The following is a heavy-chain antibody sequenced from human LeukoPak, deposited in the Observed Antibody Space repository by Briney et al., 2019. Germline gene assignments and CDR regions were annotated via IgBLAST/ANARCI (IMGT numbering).Heavy chain of an antibody. CDR1: GFTVSSNY. CDR3: ASPGTYYYDSSGYLRRGDDAFDI. CDR2: IYSGGST. V-gene: IGHV3-66*02. J-gene: IGHJ3*02. Sequence: PGGSLGLSCAASGFTVSSNYMSWVRQAPGKGLEWVSVIYSGGSTYYADSVKGRFTISRDNSKNTLYLQMNSLRAEDTAVYYCASPGTYYYDSSGYLRRGDDAFDIWGQGTMVTVSS. D-gene: IGHD3-22*01.